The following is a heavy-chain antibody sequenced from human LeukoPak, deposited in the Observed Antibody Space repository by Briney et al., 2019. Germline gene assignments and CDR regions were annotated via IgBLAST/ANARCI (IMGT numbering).Heavy chain of an antibody. D-gene: IGHD5/OR15-5a*01. V-gene: IGHV1-18*01. CDR2: INVFNGNT. CDR1: SYTFTSYG. CDR3: ARVAIYDHISP. J-gene: IGHJ5*02. Sequence: VASVKVSCKSPSYTFTSYGVSWVRQAPGQGLEWMGWINVFNGNTDYARKFQGRLTVTRDTASTTAYMELRSLRSDDTAVYYCARVAIYDHISPWGQGTLVTVSS.